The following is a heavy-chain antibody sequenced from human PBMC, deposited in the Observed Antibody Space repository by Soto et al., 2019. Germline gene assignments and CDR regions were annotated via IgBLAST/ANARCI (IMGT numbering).Heavy chain of an antibody. D-gene: IGHD2-15*01. CDR3: ARVDWSGGSGYSIDY. CDR2: INPSGGST. V-gene: IGHV1-46*03. CDR1: GYTFTSYY. Sequence: QVQLVQSGAEVKKPGASVKVSCKASGYTFTSYYMHWVRQAPGQGLEWMGIINPSGGSTSYAQKFQGRVTMTRDTSTSTVYMELSSLRSEDTAVYYCARVDWSGGSGYSIDYWGQGTLVTVSS. J-gene: IGHJ4*02.